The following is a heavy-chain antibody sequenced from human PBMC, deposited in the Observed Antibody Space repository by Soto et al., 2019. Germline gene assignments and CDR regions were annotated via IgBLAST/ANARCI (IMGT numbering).Heavy chain of an antibody. Sequence: SETLSLTCIVSGESISSSSYYWIWIREPPGKGLEWIGSIYYSGRTYYNPSFKIRVTISIYTSKNQFSLKLSSVTATDTSVYYCARKRQTVVTKAYFDHWGQGALVTVSS. J-gene: IGHJ4*02. V-gene: IGHV4-39*01. CDR3: ARKRQTVVTKAYFDH. CDR1: GESISSSSYY. CDR2: IYYSGRT. D-gene: IGHD2-21*02.